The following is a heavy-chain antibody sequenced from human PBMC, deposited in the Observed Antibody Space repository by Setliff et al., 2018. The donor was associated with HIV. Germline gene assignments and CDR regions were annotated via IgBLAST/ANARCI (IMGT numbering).Heavy chain of an antibody. V-gene: IGHV4-4*07. CDR1: GDSLNTYY. D-gene: IGHD3-3*01. CDR2: IYASGKT. J-gene: IGHJ4*02. Sequence: KASETLSLTCNVSGDSLNTYYWSWIRQSAGKGLEWIGRIYASGKTTFNPSLKSRITMSVDTSKNQFSLKLTSVTAADTAVYYCARGNNDLESFDYWGQGARGTSPQ. CDR3: ARGNNDLESFDY.